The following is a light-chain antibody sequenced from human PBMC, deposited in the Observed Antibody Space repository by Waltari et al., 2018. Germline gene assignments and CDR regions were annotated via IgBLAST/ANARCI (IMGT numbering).Light chain of an antibody. CDR3: QQGYSYPLT. CDR1: QGIGNN. Sequence: DIQMTQSPSSLSASVGDTVTITCQASQGIGNNLNWYQQKPGKAPKLLIYRASNLQSGIPCRFSSSGSGTDFTLTISRLQPEDVATYYCQQGYSYPLTFGGGTKVEIK. J-gene: IGKJ4*01. CDR2: RAS. V-gene: IGKV1-39*01.